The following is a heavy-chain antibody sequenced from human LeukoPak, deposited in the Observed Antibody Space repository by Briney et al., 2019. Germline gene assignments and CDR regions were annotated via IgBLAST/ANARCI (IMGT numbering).Heavy chain of an antibody. D-gene: IGHD3-3*01. CDR2: MNPNSGNT. Sequence: ASVKVSCKASGYTFTSYDINWVRQATGQGLEWMGWMNPNSGNTGYAQKFQGRATMTRNTSISTAYMELSSLRSEDTAVYYCAMSSVYDFWSGNTFDPWGQGTLVTVSS. CDR1: GYTFTSYD. CDR3: AMSSVYDFWSGNTFDP. V-gene: IGHV1-8*01. J-gene: IGHJ5*02.